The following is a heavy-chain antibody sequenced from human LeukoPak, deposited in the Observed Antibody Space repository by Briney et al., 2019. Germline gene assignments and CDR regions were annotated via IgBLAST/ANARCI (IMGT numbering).Heavy chain of an antibody. Sequence: ASVKVSCKVSGYTLTELSMHWVRQAPGKGLEWMGGFDPEDGETIYAQKFQGRVTMTEDTSTDTAYMELSSLRSEDTAVYYCATDRPQRGNDYYYYGMGVWGKGTTVTVSS. CDR1: GYTLTELS. CDR3: ATDRPQRGNDYYYYGMGV. J-gene: IGHJ6*04. D-gene: IGHD1-1*01. V-gene: IGHV1-24*01. CDR2: FDPEDGET.